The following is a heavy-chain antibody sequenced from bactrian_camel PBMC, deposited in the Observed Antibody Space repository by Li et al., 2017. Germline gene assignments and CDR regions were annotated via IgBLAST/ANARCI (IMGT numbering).Heavy chain of an antibody. J-gene: IGHJ4*01. CDR1: GLTFSSYC. V-gene: IGHV3S1*01. Sequence: HVQLVESGGGSVQAGGSLRLSCAHSGLTFSSYCLAWFRQPPGKEREVVAAIYSGTGVAEVADFAQGRFTASSDIGKNTAYLQMDNLKPEDTAMYYCAAGH. CDR2: IYSGTGVA.